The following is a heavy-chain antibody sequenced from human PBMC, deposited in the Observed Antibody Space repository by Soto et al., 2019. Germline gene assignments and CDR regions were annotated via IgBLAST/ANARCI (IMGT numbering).Heavy chain of an antibody. D-gene: IGHD3-16*01. J-gene: IGHJ3*02. V-gene: IGHV1-18*04. CDR2: INTYNANT. CDR1: GYTFTNHG. CDR3: ARDRVAGIWGDAFDT. Sequence: QVQLVQSGTEVKKPGASVMVSCKPSGYTFTNHGINWVRQAPGQGLEWMGWINTYNANTNYAQQLQGRVTMTTDTSTTTAYMDLRSLTSDDTAVYYCARDRVAGIWGDAFDTWGQGTVVTVSS.